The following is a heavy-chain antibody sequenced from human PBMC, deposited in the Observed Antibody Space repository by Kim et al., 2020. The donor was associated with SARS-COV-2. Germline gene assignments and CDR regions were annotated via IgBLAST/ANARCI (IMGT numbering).Heavy chain of an antibody. CDR3: ARAAYYYDTKPGAFDM. J-gene: IGHJ3*02. D-gene: IGHD3-22*01. Sequence: QRFQGRVTMTRDTSISIAYMELSSLRYDDTAVYYCARAAYYYDTKPGAFDMWGQGTMVTVSS. V-gene: IGHV1-2*02.